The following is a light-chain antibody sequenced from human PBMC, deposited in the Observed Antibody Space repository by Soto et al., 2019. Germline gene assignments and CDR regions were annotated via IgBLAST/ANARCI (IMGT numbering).Light chain of an antibody. CDR2: GAF. CDR1: QSVRSN. CDR3: QQSYNSPQT. Sequence: EIVMTQCPVTLSVSPGERATLSCRASQSVRSNLAWYQQKPGQAPSLLIYGAFTRATGIPTRFSGTGSGTEFTLTISSLQPEDFATYSCQQSYNSPQTFGRGTKVDIK. V-gene: IGKV3-15*01. J-gene: IGKJ1*01.